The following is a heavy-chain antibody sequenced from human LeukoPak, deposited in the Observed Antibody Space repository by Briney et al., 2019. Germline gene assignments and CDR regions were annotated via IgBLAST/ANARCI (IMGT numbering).Heavy chain of an antibody. D-gene: IGHD3-9*01. J-gene: IGHJ4*02. CDR2: IFYSGNT. Sequence: PSETLSLTCNVSGGYITTTNYWAWIRQPPGKGLDWIASIFYSGNTYYNPSLKSRVSISIDTSRKQISLQLRSVGATDTAIYYCARRSRLYKHETTGYHDSWGQGTLVTVSS. V-gene: IGHV4-39*01. CDR3: ARRSRLYKHETTGYHDS. CDR1: GGYITTTNY.